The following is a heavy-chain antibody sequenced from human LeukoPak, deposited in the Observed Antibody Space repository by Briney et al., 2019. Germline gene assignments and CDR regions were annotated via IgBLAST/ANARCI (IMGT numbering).Heavy chain of an antibody. CDR2: IWYDGSNQ. V-gene: IGHV3-33*01. J-gene: IGHJ4*02. D-gene: IGHD1-1*01. Sequence: GGSLRLSCAASGFTFSSYGMHWIRQVPGKGLEWVAVIWYDGSNQNYADSVKGRFTISRDNSKNMLYLQMNSPRDEDTAVYYCARDRSTRYFDYWGQGTLVTVSS. CDR3: ARDRSTRYFDY. CDR1: GFTFSSYG.